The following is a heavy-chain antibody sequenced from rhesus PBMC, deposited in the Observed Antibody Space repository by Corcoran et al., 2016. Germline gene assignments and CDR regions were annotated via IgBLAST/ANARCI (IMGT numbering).Heavy chain of an antibody. CDR3: TTMTTMRTLDF. Sequence: QVQLVQSGAEVKKPGASVKLSCSPSGDTFTNSFINWVRQAPGQLLDWLGGISLREGKTGPEQKFQGRVTVTRDASTNTAYLDLSNRRAEDTAVYFCTTMTTMRTLDFWGQGVLVTVSS. CDR2: ISLREGKT. V-gene: IGHV1S9*01. D-gene: IGHD1-32*01. J-gene: IGHJ4*01. CDR1: GDTFTNSF.